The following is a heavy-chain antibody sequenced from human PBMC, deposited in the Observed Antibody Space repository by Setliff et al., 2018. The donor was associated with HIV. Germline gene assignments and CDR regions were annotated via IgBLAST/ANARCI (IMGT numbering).Heavy chain of an antibody. Sequence: PSETLSLTCAVYGGSFTDFYWSWIRQPPGKGLEWVGEVNHSGEATYDPSLKSRVTISLDTSKNQFSLKLTSVTAADTAIYYCSRAFSLHRGPGLWGQGTLVTVSS. J-gene: IGHJ4*02. V-gene: IGHV4-34*01. D-gene: IGHD3-10*01. CDR3: SRAFSLHRGPGL. CDR1: GGSFTDFY. CDR2: VNHSGEA.